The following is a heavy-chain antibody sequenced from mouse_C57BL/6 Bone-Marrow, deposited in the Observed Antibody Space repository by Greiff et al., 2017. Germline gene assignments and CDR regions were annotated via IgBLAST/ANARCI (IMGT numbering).Heavy chain of an antibody. J-gene: IGHJ1*03. V-gene: IGHV14-3*01. CDR1: GFNIKNTY. CDR2: IDPANGNT. Sequence: VQLQQYVAELVRPGASVKLSCTASGFNIKNTYMHWVKQRPEQGLEWIGRIDPANGNTKYAPKFQGKATITADTSSNTAYLQLSSLTSEDTAIYYCASPIYYSNYGWYFDVWGTGTTVTVSS. CDR3: ASPIYYSNYGWYFDV. D-gene: IGHD2-5*01.